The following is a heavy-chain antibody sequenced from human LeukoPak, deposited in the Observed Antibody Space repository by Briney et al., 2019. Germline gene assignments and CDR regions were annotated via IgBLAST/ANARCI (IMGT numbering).Heavy chain of an antibody. CDR2: ISYDGSNK. Sequence: TGGSLRLSCAASGFTFSSYAMHWVRQAPGEGLEWVALISYDGSNKYYADSVKGRFTISRDNSKNTLYLQMNSLRAEDTAVYYWAKETDYGDYSHFDYWGQGTLVTVSS. V-gene: IGHV3-30*18. CDR3: AKETDYGDYSHFDY. D-gene: IGHD4-17*01. J-gene: IGHJ4*02. CDR1: GFTFSSYA.